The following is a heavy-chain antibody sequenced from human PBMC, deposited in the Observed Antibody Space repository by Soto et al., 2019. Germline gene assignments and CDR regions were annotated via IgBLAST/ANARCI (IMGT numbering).Heavy chain of an antibody. V-gene: IGHV1-18*01. Sequence: QVQLVQSGAEVKKPGASVKFSCKASGYTFTRYGISWVRQAPGQGLEWMGWISAYNGNTNYAQKLQGRFTMTTDTSTSTAYMELRSLRSDDTAVYYCARNIGGVKQGRGVRRVFSALWGYWGQGTLVTVSS. CDR2: ISAYNGNT. D-gene: IGHD2-15*01. CDR3: ARNIGGVKQGRGVRRVFSALWGY. J-gene: IGHJ4*02. CDR1: GYTFTRYG.